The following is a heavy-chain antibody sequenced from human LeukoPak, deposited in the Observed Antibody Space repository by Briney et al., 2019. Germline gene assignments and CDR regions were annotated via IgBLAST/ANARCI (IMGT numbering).Heavy chain of an antibody. CDR2: IYTSGST. V-gene: IGHV4-4*07. J-gene: IGHJ5*02. Sequence: SETLSLTCTVSGGSLSSYYWSWIRQPAGKGLEWIGRIYTSGSTNYNPSLKSRVTISVDTSKNQFSLKLSSVTAADTAVYYCARVKIFDFWSGYSHNWFDPWGQGTLVTVSS. D-gene: IGHD3-3*01. CDR1: GGSLSSYY. CDR3: ARVKIFDFWSGYSHNWFDP.